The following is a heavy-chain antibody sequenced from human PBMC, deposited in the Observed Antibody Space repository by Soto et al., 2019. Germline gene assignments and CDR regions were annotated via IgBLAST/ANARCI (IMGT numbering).Heavy chain of an antibody. J-gene: IGHJ3*02. V-gene: IGHV3-9*01. CDR3: AKVWGGGRGSYLRIDAFDI. Sequence: EVQLVESGGGLVQPGRSLRLSCAASGFTFDDYAMHWVRQAPGKGLEWVSGISWNSGSIGYADSVKGRFTISRDNAKNSLYLQMNSVRAEDTALYYCAKVWGGGRGSYLRIDAFDIWGQGTMVTVSS. D-gene: IGHD1-26*01. CDR2: ISWNSGSI. CDR1: GFTFDDYA.